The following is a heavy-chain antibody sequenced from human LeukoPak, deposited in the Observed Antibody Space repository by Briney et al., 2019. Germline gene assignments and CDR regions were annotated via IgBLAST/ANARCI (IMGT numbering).Heavy chain of an antibody. J-gene: IGHJ6*02. V-gene: IGHV3-48*01. Sequence: PGGSLRLSCAASGFTFDDYAMHWVRQAPGRGPEWISYISGSSSTIKYADSVKGRFTISRDNAKNSLYLQMNSLRAEDTAVYYCATSSSWSYYYALDVWGQGTTVTVSS. CDR2: ISGSSSTI. D-gene: IGHD6-13*01. CDR3: ATSSSWSYYYALDV. CDR1: GFTFDDYA.